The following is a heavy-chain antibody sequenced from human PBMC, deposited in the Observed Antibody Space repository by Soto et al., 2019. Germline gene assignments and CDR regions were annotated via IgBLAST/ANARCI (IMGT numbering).Heavy chain of an antibody. D-gene: IGHD3-22*01. V-gene: IGHV4-59*02. CDR2: KSNSGST. Sequence: VQLQESGPGRVKPSETLSLACTVSGGSVSSFYWSWIRQPPGKGLEWIGYKSNSGSTNYNPSLKSRVAISLDTSNNQFSLKLSSVTAADTAVYYCAGYTRYYYDSSGYYYWGQGTLVTVSS. CDR3: AGYTRYYYDSSGYYY. J-gene: IGHJ4*02. CDR1: GGSVSSFY.